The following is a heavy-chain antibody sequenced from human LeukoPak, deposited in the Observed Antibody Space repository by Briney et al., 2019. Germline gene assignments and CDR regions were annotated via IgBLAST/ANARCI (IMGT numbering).Heavy chain of an antibody. J-gene: IGHJ4*02. CDR2: ISDGGVT. V-gene: IGHV4-59*08. Sequence: SETLSLTCNVSGGSISTYYWSGIRQPPGKGLEWIGYISDGGVTSYNPSLKGRVTISVDSPKNRFSLRLTSLTAVDTALYYCARHGGTLDYFDYWARDPWSPSPQ. CDR1: GGSISTYY. CDR3: ARHGGTLDYFDY. D-gene: IGHD1-26*01.